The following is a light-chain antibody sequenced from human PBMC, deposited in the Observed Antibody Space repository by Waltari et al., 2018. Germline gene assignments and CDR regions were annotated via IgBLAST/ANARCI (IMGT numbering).Light chain of an antibody. CDR1: KLGDKY. CDR3: QAWDSSTVV. CDR2: QDS. J-gene: IGLJ2*01. V-gene: IGLV3-1*01. Sequence: SYELTQPPSVSVSPGQTASIPCSGDKLGDKYACWYQQKPGQSPLLVIYQDSKRPSGIAERFSGSNSGDTATLTISGTQAMDEADYYCQAWDSSTVVFGGGTKLTVL.